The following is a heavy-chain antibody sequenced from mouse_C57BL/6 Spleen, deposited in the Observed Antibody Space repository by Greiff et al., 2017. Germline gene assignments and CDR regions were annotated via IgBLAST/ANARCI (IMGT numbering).Heavy chain of an antibody. CDR2: ISDGGSYT. CDR1: GFTFSSYA. J-gene: IGHJ3*01. CDR3: ARLGFAY. V-gene: IGHV5-4*01. Sequence: EVHLVESGGGLVKPGGSLKLSCAASGFTFSSYAMSWVRQTPEKRLEWVATISDGGSYTYYPDNVKGRFTISRDNAKNNLYLQMSHLKSEDTAMYYCARLGFAYWGQGTLVTVSA.